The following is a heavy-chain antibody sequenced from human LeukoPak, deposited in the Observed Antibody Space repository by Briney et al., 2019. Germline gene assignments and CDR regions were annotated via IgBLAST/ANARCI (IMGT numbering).Heavy chain of an antibody. D-gene: IGHD3-3*01. Sequence: SETLSLTCAVYGGSFGGYYWSWIRQPPGKGLEWIGEINHSGSTNYNPPLKSRVTLSVDTPKNQFSLKLSSVTAADTAVYYCARVNYDFWSGYYVGHYFDYWGQGTLVTVSS. CDR3: ARVNYDFWSGYYVGHYFDY. V-gene: IGHV4-34*01. CDR2: INHSGST. J-gene: IGHJ4*02. CDR1: GGSFGGYY.